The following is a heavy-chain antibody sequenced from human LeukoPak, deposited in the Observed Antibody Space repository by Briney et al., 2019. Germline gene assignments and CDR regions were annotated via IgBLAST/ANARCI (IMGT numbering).Heavy chain of an antibody. D-gene: IGHD3-22*01. J-gene: IGHJ4*02. V-gene: IGHV3-23*01. CDR2: ISGSGGST. CDR3: AKTYYYDSSGCFDY. CDR1: GLPFSSYW. Sequence: PGGSLRLSCAASGLPFSSYWMSWVRQAPGKGLEWVSAISGSGGSTYYADSVKGRFTISRDNSKNTLYLQMNSLRAEDTAVYYCAKTYYYDSSGCFDYWGQGTLVTVSS.